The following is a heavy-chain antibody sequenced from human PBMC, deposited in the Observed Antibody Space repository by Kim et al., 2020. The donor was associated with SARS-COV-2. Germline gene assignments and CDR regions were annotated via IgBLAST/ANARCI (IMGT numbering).Heavy chain of an antibody. CDR1: GFTFSSYA. V-gene: IGHV3-23*01. CDR2: ISGSGGST. J-gene: IGHJ6*02. D-gene: IGHD3-10*01. Sequence: GGSLRLSCAASGFTFSSYAMSWVRQAPGKGLEWVSAISGSGGSTYYADSVKGRFTISRDNSKNTLYLQMNSLRAEDTAVYYCAKDQLLWFGESLGYYGMDVWGQGTTVTVSS. CDR3: AKDQLLWFGESLGYYGMDV.